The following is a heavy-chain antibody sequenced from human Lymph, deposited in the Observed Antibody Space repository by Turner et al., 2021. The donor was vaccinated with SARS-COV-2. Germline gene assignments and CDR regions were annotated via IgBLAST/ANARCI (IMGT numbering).Heavy chain of an antibody. J-gene: IGHJ4*02. CDR1: GFPFSSYA. V-gene: IGHV3-30-3*01. CDR2: ISFDGNNK. D-gene: IGHD3-10*01. CDR3: ARGDYYGSGTYPGKTFDY. Sequence: QVQLVESGGGVVQPGGSLRLSCAASGFPFSSYAMHWVRQAPGKGLEGVAVISFDGNNKYYTDSVKGRFTISRDNSKNTLYLQLNSLRPEDTAVYYCARGDYYGSGTYPGKTFDYWGQGTLVTVSS.